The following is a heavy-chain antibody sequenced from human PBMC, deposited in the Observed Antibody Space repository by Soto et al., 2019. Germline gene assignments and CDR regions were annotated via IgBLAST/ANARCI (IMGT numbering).Heavy chain of an antibody. CDR2: NYSRANS. D-gene: IGHD3-10*02. J-gene: IGHJ5*02. V-gene: IGHV4-4*07. CDR1: GVTLRGYY. Sequence: SSATLFLTCSVAGVTLRGYYWTWIRQPAGKGLEWIGRNYSRANSKYNSSHQRRVTIPLAQCKNQFAMRLISVNADDEAVYYCARGQRCSDWFDPWGQGTLITVS. CDR3: ARGQRCSDWFDP.